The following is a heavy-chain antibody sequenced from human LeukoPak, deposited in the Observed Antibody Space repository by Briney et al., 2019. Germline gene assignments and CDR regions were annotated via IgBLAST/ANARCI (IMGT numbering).Heavy chain of an antibody. CDR1: GGSISSGSYY. V-gene: IGHV4-61*02. Sequence: SRTLSLTCTVSGGSISSGSYYWSWIRQPAGKGLEWIGRIYTSGSTNYNPSLKSRVTISVDTSKNQFSLKLSSVTAADTAVYYCAREYYYDSSGSPGVDYWGQGTLVTVSS. D-gene: IGHD3-22*01. CDR3: AREYYYDSSGSPGVDY. CDR2: IYTSGST. J-gene: IGHJ4*02.